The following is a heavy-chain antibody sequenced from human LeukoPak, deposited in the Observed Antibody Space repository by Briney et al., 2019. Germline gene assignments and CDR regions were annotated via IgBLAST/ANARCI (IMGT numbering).Heavy chain of an antibody. V-gene: IGHV3-48*03. CDR1: GFTFSSYE. Sequence: GGSLRLSCAGSGFTFSSYEMNWVRQAPGKGLEWVSKISSSGSAIYYADSVKGRFTISRDNAKSTLYLQKNSLRAEDTAVYYCARGGSLGYWGQGTLVTVST. J-gene: IGHJ4*02. CDR2: ISSSGSAI. D-gene: IGHD6-19*01. CDR3: ARGGSLGY.